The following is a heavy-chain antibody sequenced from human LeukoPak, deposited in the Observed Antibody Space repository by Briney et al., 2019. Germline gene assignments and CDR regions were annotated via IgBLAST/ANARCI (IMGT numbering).Heavy chain of an antibody. CDR2: FDPEDGET. CDR1: RYTLTELS. J-gene: IGHJ5*02. D-gene: IGHD4-23*01. Sequence: ASVKVSCKVSRYTLTELSMHWVRQAPGKGLEWMGGFDPEDGETIYAQKFQGRVTMTEDTSTDTAYMELSSLRSEDTAVYYCATSGDYGGPFRPWGQGTLVTVSS. CDR3: ATSGDYGGPFRP. V-gene: IGHV1-24*01.